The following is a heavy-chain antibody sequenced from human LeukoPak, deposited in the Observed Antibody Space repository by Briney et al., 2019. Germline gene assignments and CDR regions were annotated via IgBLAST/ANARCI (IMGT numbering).Heavy chain of an antibody. D-gene: IGHD3-22*01. CDR2: ISTYNGNT. Sequence: ASVKVSCKASGYTFTGYYMHWVRQAPGQGLEWVGWISTYNGNTNYAQKFQGRVTMTTDTSTNTAYMELRSLRSDDTAVYYCARDLDYYDSSGSGWFDPWGQGTLVTVSS. V-gene: IGHV1-18*04. J-gene: IGHJ5*02. CDR1: GYTFTGYY. CDR3: ARDLDYYDSSGSGWFDP.